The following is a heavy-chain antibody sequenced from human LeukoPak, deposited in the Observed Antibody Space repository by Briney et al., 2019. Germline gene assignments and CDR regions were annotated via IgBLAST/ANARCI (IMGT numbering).Heavy chain of an antibody. CDR1: GFTFSSYE. D-gene: IGHD6-13*01. J-gene: IGHJ4*02. V-gene: IGHV3-48*03. CDR3: ARGGPAAGRFDY. Sequence: GGSLRLSCAASGFTFSSYEMNWVRQAPGKGLEWVSYISSSGSTIYYADSVKGRFTISRDNSKNTLYLQMNSLRAEDTAVYYCARGGPAAGRFDYWGQGTLVTVSS. CDR2: ISSSGSTI.